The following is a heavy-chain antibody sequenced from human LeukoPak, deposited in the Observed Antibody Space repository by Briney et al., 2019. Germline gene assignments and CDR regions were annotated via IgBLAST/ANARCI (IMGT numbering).Heavy chain of an antibody. CDR1: GYTFTGYY. CDR2: INPNSGGT. CDR3: ARDYCTNGVCYYFDY. V-gene: IGHV1-2*02. J-gene: IGHJ4*02. D-gene: IGHD2-8*01. Sequence: ASVKVSCKASGYTFTGYYIHWLRQAPGQGLEWMGWINPNSGGTNYAQKFQGRVTMTRDTSISTAYMELSRLRSDDTAVYYCARDYCTNGVCYYFDYWGQGTLVTVSS.